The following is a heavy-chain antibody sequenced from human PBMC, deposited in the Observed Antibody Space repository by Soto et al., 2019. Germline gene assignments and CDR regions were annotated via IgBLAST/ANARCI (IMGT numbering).Heavy chain of an antibody. CDR3: ARGPRFLYGDYLYYFDY. V-gene: IGHV3-33*01. CDR1: GFTFSSYG. CDR2: IWYDGSNK. J-gene: IGHJ4*02. Sequence: GGSLRLSCAASGFTFSSYGMHWVRQAPGKGLEWAAVIWYDGSNKYYADSVKGRFTISRDNSKNTLYLQMNSLRAEDTAVYYCARGPRFLYGDYLYYFDYWGQGTLVTVSS. D-gene: IGHD4-17*01.